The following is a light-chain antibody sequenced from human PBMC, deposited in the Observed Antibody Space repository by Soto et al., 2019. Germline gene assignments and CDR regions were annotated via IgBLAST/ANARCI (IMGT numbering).Light chain of an antibody. CDR1: QGISSY. V-gene: IGKV1-9*01. Sequence: IQLTQSPSSLSASVGDRVTITCRASQGISSYLAWYQQKPGKAPKLLIYAASTLQSGVPSRFSGSGSGTEFTLTISSLQPEDFATYYCLQHNTYPITFGPGTRPEIK. CDR3: LQHNTYPIT. J-gene: IGKJ5*01. CDR2: AAS.